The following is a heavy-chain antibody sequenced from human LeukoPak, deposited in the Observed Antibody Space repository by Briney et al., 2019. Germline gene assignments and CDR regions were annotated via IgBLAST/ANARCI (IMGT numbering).Heavy chain of an antibody. D-gene: IGHD3-9*01. CDR3: AREGYDILTGRYYYYYYYMDV. Sequence: PGGSLRLSCAASGFTFSDYYMSWIRQAPGKGLEWVSYISSSGSTIYYADSVKGRFTISRDNAKNSLYLQMNSLRAEDTAVYYCAREGYDILTGRYYYYYYYMDVWGKGTTVTVSS. CDR1: GFTFSDYY. V-gene: IGHV3-11*01. CDR2: ISSSGSTI. J-gene: IGHJ6*03.